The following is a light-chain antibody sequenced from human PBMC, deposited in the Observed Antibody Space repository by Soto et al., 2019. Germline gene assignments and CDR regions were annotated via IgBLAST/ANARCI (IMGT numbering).Light chain of an antibody. V-gene: IGKV1-9*01. CDR1: QAISSY. Sequence: DIQLTQAPSFLSASAGDRVSITWRASQAISSYLAWYQQKPGRAPKLLIYAASTLQSGVPSRFSGSGSGTEFTLTITSLQPEDFATYYCQQLNSFPITFGQGTRLEI. J-gene: IGKJ5*01. CDR3: QQLNSFPIT. CDR2: AAS.